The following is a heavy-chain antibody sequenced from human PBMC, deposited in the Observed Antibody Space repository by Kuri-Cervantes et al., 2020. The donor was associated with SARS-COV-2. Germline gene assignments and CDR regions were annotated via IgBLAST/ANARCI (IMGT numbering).Heavy chain of an antibody. J-gene: IGHJ4*02. CDR1: GGTFSSYA. D-gene: IGHD5-18*01. V-gene: IGHV1-69*13. CDR3: ATPERGYSYGGYFDY. CDR2: IIPIFGTA. Sequence: SVKVSCKASGGTFSSYATGWVRQAPGQGLEWMGGIIPIFGTANYAQKFQGRVTITADESTSTAYMELSSLRSEDTAVYYCATPERGYSYGGYFDYWGQGTLVTVSS.